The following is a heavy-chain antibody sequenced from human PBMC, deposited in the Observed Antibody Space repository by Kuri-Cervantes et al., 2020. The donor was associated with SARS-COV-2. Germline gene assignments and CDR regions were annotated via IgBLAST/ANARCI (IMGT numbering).Heavy chain of an antibody. CDR3: ARDASFPRQWGQMATGA. D-gene: IGHD2-8*02. CDR2: IIPIFGTA. J-gene: IGHJ5*02. CDR1: GGTFSSYA. V-gene: IGHV1-69*13. Sequence: SVKVSCKASGGTFSSYAISWVRQAPGQGLEWMGGIIPIFGTANYAQKFQGRVTITADESTSTAYMELRSLRSDDTAVYYCARDASFPRQWGQMATGAWGQGTLVTVSS.